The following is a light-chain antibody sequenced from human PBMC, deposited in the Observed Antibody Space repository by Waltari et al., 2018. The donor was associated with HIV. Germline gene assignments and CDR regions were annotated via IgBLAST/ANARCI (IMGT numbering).Light chain of an antibody. CDR2: DVS. CDR3: SSYTSSSSKV. Sequence: QSALTQPASVSRSPGQSITISCTGTNSDVGGYNYVSWYQQHPGKAPKLMIYDVSKRASGVSNRFAGSESGNTASLTISGLQAEDEADYYCSSYTSSSSKVFGGGTKLTVL. V-gene: IGLV2-14*03. J-gene: IGLJ2*01. CDR1: NSDVGGYNY.